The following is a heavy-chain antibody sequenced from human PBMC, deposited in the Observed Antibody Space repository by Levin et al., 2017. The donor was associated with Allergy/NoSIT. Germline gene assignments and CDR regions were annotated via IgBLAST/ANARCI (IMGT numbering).Heavy chain of an antibody. V-gene: IGHV4-30-2*01. CDR3: ARDSIVYGSGSYYNHRYYYYYGMDV. CDR1: GGSISSGGYS. J-gene: IGHJ6*02. Sequence: SETLSLTCAVSGGSISSGGYSWSWIRQPPGKGLEWIGYIYHSGSTYYNPSLKSRVTISVDRSKNQFSLKLSSVTAADTAVYYCARDSIVYGSGSYYNHRYYYYYGMDVWGQGTTVTVSS. D-gene: IGHD3-10*01. CDR2: IYHSGST.